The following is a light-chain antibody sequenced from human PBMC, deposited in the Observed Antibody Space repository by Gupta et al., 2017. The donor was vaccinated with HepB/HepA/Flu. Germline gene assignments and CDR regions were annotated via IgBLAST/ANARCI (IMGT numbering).Light chain of an antibody. CDR2: AVN. CDR1: SSDVGSYYL. J-gene: IGLJ1*01. V-gene: IGLV2-8*01. CDR3: FSYAGSDNWV. Sequence: SSDVGSYYLVSWFQQHPGKAPKLMVYAVNERPSGVPDRFSGSKSGNTASLTVSGLQAEDEADYYCFSYAGSDNWVFGTGTKVTVL.